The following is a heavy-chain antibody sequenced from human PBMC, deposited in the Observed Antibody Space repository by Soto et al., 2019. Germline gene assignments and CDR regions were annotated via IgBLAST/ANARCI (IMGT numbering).Heavy chain of an antibody. CDR1: GFTFNTYG. V-gene: IGHV3-30*18. J-gene: IGHJ6*03. D-gene: IGHD5-12*01. Sequence: QVQLVESGGGVVQPGRSLRLSCAASGFTFNTYGMHWVRQAPGKGLEWVALILYDGSNKYYADSVKGRFTISRDNSKNTLSLQMHSLRAEDTSVYYCTKDTFGGYDFYYYYCMDVGGKGTTVTVSS. CDR3: TKDTFGGYDFYYYYCMDV. CDR2: ILYDGSNK.